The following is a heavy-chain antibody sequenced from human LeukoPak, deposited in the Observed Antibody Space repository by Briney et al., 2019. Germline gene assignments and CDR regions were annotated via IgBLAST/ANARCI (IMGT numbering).Heavy chain of an antibody. V-gene: IGHV3-48*03. Sequence: GGSLRLSCAASGFTFSSYEMNWVRQAPGKGLEWVSYISSSGSTIYYADSVKGRFTISRDNAKNSLYLQMNSLRAEDTAVYYCAELGITMIGGVWGEGTTVTISS. D-gene: IGHD3-10*02. CDR2: ISSSGSTI. CDR3: AELGITMIGGV. CDR1: GFTFSSYE. J-gene: IGHJ6*04.